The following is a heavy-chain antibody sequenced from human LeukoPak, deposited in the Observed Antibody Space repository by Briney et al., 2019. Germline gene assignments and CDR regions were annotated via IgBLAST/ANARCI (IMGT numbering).Heavy chain of an antibody. D-gene: IGHD4-23*01. CDR2: IKQDGSVK. J-gene: IGHJ4*02. Sequence: GGSLRLSCAASGFTFSSSWMTWVRQAPGKGLEWVANIKQDGSVKYYVDSVKGRFTISRDNAKDSQYLQMNSLRAEDTAAYYCARNYGGNSDHWGQGTRVIVSS. CDR1: GFTFSSSW. CDR3: ARNYGGNSDH. V-gene: IGHV3-7*04.